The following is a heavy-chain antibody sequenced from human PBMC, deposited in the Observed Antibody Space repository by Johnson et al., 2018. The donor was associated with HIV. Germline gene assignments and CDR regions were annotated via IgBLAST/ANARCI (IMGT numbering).Heavy chain of an antibody. D-gene: IGHD1-26*01. CDR1: GFTFSDYY. V-gene: IGHV3-66*02. Sequence: VQLVESGGGLVKPGGSLRLSCAASGFTFSDYYMSWIRQAPGKGLEWVSIIYSGGKTYYADSVKGRFTISRDNSKNTLHLQMSSLRPEDTAVYYCARVRVGAFDIWGQGTMVTVSS. J-gene: IGHJ3*02. CDR3: ARVRVGAFDI. CDR2: IYSGGKT.